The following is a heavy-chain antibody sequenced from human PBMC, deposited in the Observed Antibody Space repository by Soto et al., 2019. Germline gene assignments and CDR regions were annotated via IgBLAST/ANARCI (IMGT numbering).Heavy chain of an antibody. V-gene: IGHV4-4*07. CDR2: IYSSGET. J-gene: IGHJ4*02. D-gene: IGHD3-9*01. Sequence: LSLTCTVSSDGISGLYWTWIGQPAGKGLEWIGRIYSSGETNYNPSLTGRVIMSLDTSKNQFSLNLTSVTAADTAVYYCARASQCKSYFDCFAWLDYWGQGTLVTVSS. CDR3: ARASQCKSYFDCFAWLDY. CDR1: SDGISGLY.